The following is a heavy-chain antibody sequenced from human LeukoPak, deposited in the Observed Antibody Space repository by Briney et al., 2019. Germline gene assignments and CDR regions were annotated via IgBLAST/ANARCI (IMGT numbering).Heavy chain of an antibody. J-gene: IGHJ4*02. CDR3: ARDSIPLGTIAARPVDH. D-gene: IGHD6-6*01. V-gene: IGHV7-4-1*02. CDR1: GYTFTGYY. Sequence: ASVKVSCKASGYTFTGYYMHWVRQAPGQGLEWMGWINTNTGNPTYAQGFTGRFVFSLDTSVSTAYLQISSLKAEDTAVYYCARDSIPLGTIAARPVDHWGQGTLVTVSS. CDR2: INTNTGNP.